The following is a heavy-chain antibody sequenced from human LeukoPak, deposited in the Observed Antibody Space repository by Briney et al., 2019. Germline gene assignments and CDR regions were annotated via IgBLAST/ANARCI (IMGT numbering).Heavy chain of an antibody. V-gene: IGHV3-21*04. J-gene: IGHJ4*02. CDR2: ISSTSSDI. CDR1: GFIFSSYS. D-gene: IGHD6-19*01. Sequence: GGSLRLSCAASGFIFSSYSMNWVHQAPGKGLEWVSSISSTSSDIFHADSVKGRFTISRDNSKNTLYLQMDSLRAEDTAVYYCAKGYEYSSASGFDYWGQGTLVTVSS. CDR3: AKGYEYSSASGFDY.